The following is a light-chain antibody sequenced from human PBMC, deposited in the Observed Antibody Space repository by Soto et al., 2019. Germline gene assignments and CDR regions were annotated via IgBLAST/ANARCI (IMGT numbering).Light chain of an antibody. CDR2: GPS. V-gene: IGKV1-39*01. CDR3: HPTYSTPYT. Sequence: DILMTQSQSSLSASVGDRVTITCRASHRISSHVNWYHQRPGKAPTLLIFGPSVLQSVVPSRFSGTGSRTEVTLTITSLQPDDLGPYSCHPTYSTPYTFGHGTKVV. CDR1: HRISSH. J-gene: IGKJ2*01.